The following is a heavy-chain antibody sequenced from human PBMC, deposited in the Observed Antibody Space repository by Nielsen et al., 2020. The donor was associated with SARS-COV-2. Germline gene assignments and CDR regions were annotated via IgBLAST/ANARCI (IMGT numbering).Heavy chain of an antibody. Sequence: GESLKISCAASGFTVSSNYMSWVRQAPGKGLEWVSAISGSGGSTYYADSVKGRFTISRDNSKNTLYLQMNSLRAEDTAVYYCAKKIGPYSSSWYYFDYWGQGTLVTVSS. CDR2: ISGSGGST. CDR1: GFTVSSNY. J-gene: IGHJ4*02. V-gene: IGHV3-23*01. CDR3: AKKIGPYSSSWYYFDY. D-gene: IGHD6-13*01.